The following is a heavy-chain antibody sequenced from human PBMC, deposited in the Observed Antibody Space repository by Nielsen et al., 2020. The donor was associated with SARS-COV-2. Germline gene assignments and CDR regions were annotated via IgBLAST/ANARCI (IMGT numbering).Heavy chain of an antibody. V-gene: IGHV5-51*01. Sequence: GESLKISCKGSGYSFTSYWIGWVRQMPGKGLEWMGFIYPGDSDTRYSPSFQGQVTISADKSISTAYLQWSSLKASDTAMYYCATSTVAGKAGGYYYYGMDVWGQGTTVTVSS. CDR1: GYSFTSYW. CDR2: IYPGDSDT. CDR3: ATSTVAGKAGGYYYYGMDV. D-gene: IGHD6-19*01. J-gene: IGHJ6*02.